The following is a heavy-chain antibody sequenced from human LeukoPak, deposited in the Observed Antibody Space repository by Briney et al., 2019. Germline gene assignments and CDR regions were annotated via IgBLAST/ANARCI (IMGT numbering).Heavy chain of an antibody. Sequence: SETLSLTCTVSGGSISSYYWSWIRQPPGKGLEWIGYIYYSGSTNYNPSLKSRVTISVDTSKNQFSLKLSSVTAADTAVYYCARGCGGSCYSRRNWFDPWGQETLVTVSS. CDR2: IYYSGST. CDR1: GGSISSYY. J-gene: IGHJ5*02. D-gene: IGHD2-15*01. V-gene: IGHV4-59*01. CDR3: ARGCGGSCYSRRNWFDP.